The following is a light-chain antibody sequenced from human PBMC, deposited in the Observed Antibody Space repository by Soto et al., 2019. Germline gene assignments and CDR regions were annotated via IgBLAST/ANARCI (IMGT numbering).Light chain of an antibody. V-gene: IGKV1-17*01. Sequence: DIQMTQSPSSLSASVGDRVTITCRASQGIRNDLDWYQQKPGKAPKRLIYAASSLQSGVPSRFSGSGSGIEFTLTISSLQPEDFATYYCLQHNSHPWTFGQGSRVDTK. CDR3: LQHNSHPWT. CDR2: AAS. CDR1: QGIRND. J-gene: IGKJ1*01.